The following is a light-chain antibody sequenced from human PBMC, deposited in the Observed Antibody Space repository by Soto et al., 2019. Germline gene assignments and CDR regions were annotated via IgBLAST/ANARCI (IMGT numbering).Light chain of an antibody. CDR1: SSDVGGYNY. CDR2: TVT. Sequence: QSVLTQPRSVSGSPGQSVTISCTGTSSDVGGYNYVSWYQQHPGKAPKLMIYTVTKRPSGVPDRFSGSKSDNTASLTISGLQADDEADYYCCSYVGSSSYVFGTGTKLTVL. CDR3: CSYVGSSSYV. J-gene: IGLJ1*01. V-gene: IGLV2-11*01.